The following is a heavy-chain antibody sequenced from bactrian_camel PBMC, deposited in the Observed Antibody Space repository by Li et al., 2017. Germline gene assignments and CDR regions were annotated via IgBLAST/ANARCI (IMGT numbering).Heavy chain of an antibody. D-gene: IGHD6*01. V-gene: IGHV3S1*01. Sequence: HVQLVESGGGTVQPGGSLKLSCVASGFDFSAWWMYWVRQAPGKGVEWVASISDDSITTQYADFLNGRFTISRDSAKNTVYLQMNNLQPEDTATYYCAEGCGSRGEHCYSLNYWGQGTQVTVS. J-gene: IGHJ4*01. CDR1: GFDFSAWW. CDR2: ISDDSITT. CDR3: AEGCGSRGEHCYSLNY.